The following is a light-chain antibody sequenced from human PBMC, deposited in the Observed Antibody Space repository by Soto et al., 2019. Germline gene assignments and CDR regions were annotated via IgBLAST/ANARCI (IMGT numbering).Light chain of an antibody. J-gene: IGKJ5*01. CDR2: DEY. CDR1: QSVSSY. CDR3: KPRSNGEIT. V-gene: IGKV3-11*01. Sequence: EIVLSQSPPTLSLSPGETATPSCTATQSVSSYLAWYQQKPGQANRIIIYDEYNRATGIQDRFSGSGSGTDFTLTIRSIEPEDFAVYYCKPRSNGEITLGQGTRLEIK.